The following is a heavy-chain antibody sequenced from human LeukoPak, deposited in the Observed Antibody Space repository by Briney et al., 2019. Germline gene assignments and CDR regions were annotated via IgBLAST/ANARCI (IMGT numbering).Heavy chain of an antibody. CDR3: ARQFIIAARNELDY. D-gene: IGHD6-6*01. CDR2: IYYSWST. Sequence: SETLSLTCTVSGGSISSSSYYWGWIRQPPGKGLDWIGSIYYSWSTYYNPSLKSRVTISVDTSKNQFSLKLSSVTAADTAVYYCARQFIIAARNELDYWGQGTLVTVSS. V-gene: IGHV4-39*01. J-gene: IGHJ4*02. CDR1: GGSISSSSYY.